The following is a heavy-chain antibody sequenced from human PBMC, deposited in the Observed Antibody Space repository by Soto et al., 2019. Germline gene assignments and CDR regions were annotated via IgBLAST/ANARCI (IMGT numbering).Heavy chain of an antibody. J-gene: IGHJ6*02. D-gene: IGHD2-2*01. CDR2: ISGSGGST. CDR3: AKGGYCSSTSCPRHGMDV. Sequence: VQLVESGGGLVKPGGSLRLSCAASGFTFSDYYMSWIRQAPGKGLEWVSAISGSGGSTYYADSVKGRFTISRDNSKNTLYLQMNSLRAEDTAVYYCAKGGYCSSTSCPRHGMDVWGQGTTVTVSS. CDR1: GFTFSDYY. V-gene: IGHV3-23*04.